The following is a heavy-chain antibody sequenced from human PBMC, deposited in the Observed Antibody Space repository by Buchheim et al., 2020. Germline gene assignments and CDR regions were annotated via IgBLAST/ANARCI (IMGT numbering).Heavy chain of an antibody. CDR2: IYTSGRT. D-gene: IGHD6-13*01. CDR3: AREPRIAAAGTNWFDP. Sequence: QVQLQESGPGLVKPSQTLSLTCTVSGGSISSGSYYWSWIRQPAGKGLEWIGRIYTSGRTNYNPSLKSRVTISVDTSKNQFSLKLSSVTAADTAVYYCAREPRIAAAGTNWFDPWGQGTL. V-gene: IGHV4-61*02. CDR1: GGSISSGSYY. J-gene: IGHJ5*02.